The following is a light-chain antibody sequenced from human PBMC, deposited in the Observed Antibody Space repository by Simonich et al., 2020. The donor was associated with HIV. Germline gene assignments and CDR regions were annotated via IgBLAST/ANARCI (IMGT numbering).Light chain of an antibody. CDR1: QSVSSY. V-gene: IGKV3-11*01. CDR2: EAS. CDR3: QQRSNWPLT. Sequence: EIVLTQSPATLSLSPGERATLYCRASQSVSSYLAWYQKKPGQVPRLLIYEASNRATGIPARFSGSGSGTDFTLTISSLEPEDFAVYYCQQRSNWPLTFGGGTKVEIK. J-gene: IGKJ4*01.